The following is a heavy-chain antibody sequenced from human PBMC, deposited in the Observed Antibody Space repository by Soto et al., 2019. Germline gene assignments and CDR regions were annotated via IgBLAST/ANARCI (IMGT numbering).Heavy chain of an antibody. Sequence: QVQLQQWGAGLLKPSETLSLTCAVSGGSFSGYYWSWIRQPPGKGLEWIGEINHSGFTNYNPSLKSRVTISVDTSKIHFSLKLTSVTAADTAVYYCARFPFSTSSWSNPRYFDSWGQGTLVTVSS. J-gene: IGHJ4*02. CDR2: INHSGFT. V-gene: IGHV4-34*01. CDR3: ARFPFSTSSWSNPRYFDS. D-gene: IGHD6-13*01. CDR1: GGSFSGYY.